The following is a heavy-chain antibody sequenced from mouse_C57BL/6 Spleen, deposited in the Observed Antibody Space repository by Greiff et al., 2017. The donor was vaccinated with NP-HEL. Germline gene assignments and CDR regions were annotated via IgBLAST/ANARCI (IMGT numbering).Heavy chain of an antibody. J-gene: IGHJ2*01. CDR2: IYPGDGDT. V-gene: IGHV1-80*01. CDR1: GYAFSSYW. CDR3: ARGLSYYVDY. Sequence: VQRVESGAELVKPGASVKISCKASGYAFSSYWMNWVKQRPGKGLEWIGQIYPGDGDTNYNGKFKGKATLTADKSSSTAYMQLSSLTSEDSAVYFCARGLSYYVDYWGQGTTLTVSS.